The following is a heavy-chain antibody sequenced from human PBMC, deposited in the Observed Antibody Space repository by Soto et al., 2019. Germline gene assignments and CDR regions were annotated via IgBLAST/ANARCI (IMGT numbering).Heavy chain of an antibody. D-gene: IGHD1-26*01. J-gene: IGHJ3*02. CDR3: ARGGVGATDSVFRAFDI. V-gene: IGHV3-33*01. Sequence: QVQLVESGGGVVQPGRSLRLSCAASGFTFSSYGVHWVRQAPGKGLEWVAVIWYDGSNKYYADSVKGRFTISRDNSKNTLYLQMNSLRAEDTAVYYCARGGVGATDSVFRAFDIWGQGTMVTVSS. CDR2: IWYDGSNK. CDR1: GFTFSSYG.